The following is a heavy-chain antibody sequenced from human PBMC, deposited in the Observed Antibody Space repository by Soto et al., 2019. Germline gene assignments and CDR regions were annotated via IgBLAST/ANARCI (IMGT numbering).Heavy chain of an antibody. V-gene: IGHV3-21*01. CDR1: GFTFGAYN. CDR2: ISSGSANI. D-gene: IGHD3-16*01. J-gene: IGHJ4*02. CDR3: ARSEDDYAWGTALDH. Sequence: LRLSCAASGFTFGAYNMNWVRQAPGKGLEWVSSISSGSANIYYADSLKGRFTISRDNAKNSLYLQMNSLRAEDTALYYCARSEDDYAWGTALDHWGQGTLVTVSS.